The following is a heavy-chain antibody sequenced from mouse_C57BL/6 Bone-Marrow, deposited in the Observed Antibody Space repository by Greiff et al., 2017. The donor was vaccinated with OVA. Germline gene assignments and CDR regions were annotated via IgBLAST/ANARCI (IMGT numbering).Heavy chain of an antibody. V-gene: IGHV1-47*01. CDR1: GYTFTTYP. J-gene: IGHJ1*03. CDR3: ARGYYGSSYWYFDV. D-gene: IGHD1-1*01. CDR2: FHPYNDDT. Sequence: VQLQQSGAELVKPGASVKMSCKASGYTFTTYPIEWMKQNHGKSLEWIGNFHPYNDDTKYNEKFKGKATLTLEKSSSTVYLELSRLTSDDSAVYDCARGYYGSSYWYFDVWGTGTTVTVSS.